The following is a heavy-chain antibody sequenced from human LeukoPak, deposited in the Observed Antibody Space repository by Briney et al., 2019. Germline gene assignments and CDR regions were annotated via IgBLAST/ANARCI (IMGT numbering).Heavy chain of an antibody. Sequence: GASVKVSCKASGGTFSSYAISWVRQAPGQGLEWMGGIIPIFGAANYAQKFQGRVTITADESTSTAYMELSSLRSEDTAVYYCARKLGYCSGGSCSNWFDPWGQGTLVTVSS. CDR2: IIPIFGAA. J-gene: IGHJ5*02. D-gene: IGHD2-15*01. CDR1: GGTFSSYA. CDR3: ARKLGYCSGGSCSNWFDP. V-gene: IGHV1-69*13.